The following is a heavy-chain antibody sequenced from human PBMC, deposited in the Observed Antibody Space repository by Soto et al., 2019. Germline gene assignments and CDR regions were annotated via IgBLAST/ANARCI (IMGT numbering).Heavy chain of an antibody. V-gene: IGHV3-23*01. D-gene: IGHD6-19*01. CDR3: AKDRTAVAPRGWFDP. CDR1: GFTFSSYA. J-gene: IGHJ5*02. Sequence: VGSLRLSFAASGFTFSSYAMSWVRQAPGKGLEWVSAISGSGGSTYYADSVKGRFTISRDNSKNTLYLQMNSLRAEDTAVYYCAKDRTAVAPRGWFDPWGQGTLGTVSS. CDR2: ISGSGGST.